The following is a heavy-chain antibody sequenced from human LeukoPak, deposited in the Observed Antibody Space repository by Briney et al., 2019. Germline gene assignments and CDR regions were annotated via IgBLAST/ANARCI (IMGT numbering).Heavy chain of an antibody. J-gene: IGHJ4*02. CDR1: GGSISSGSYY. CDR2: IYTSGST. V-gene: IGHV4-61*02. Sequence: PSETLSLTCTVSGGSISSGSYYWGWIRQPAGKGLEWIGRIYTSGSTNYNPSLKSRVTISVDTSKNQFSLKLSSVTAADTAVYYCEREGFSRRYYYGSGSYYDYWGQGTLVTVSS. D-gene: IGHD3-10*01. CDR3: EREGFSRRYYYGSGSYYDY.